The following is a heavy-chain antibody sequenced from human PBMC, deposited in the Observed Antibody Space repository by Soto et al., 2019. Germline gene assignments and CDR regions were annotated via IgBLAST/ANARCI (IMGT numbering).Heavy chain of an antibody. CDR3: ARHLFLGRWSHWWFDS. J-gene: IGHJ5*01. Sequence: SQTLSLTCNVSGGSIYTYYWNWIRQSPGKGLEWIGYISDGGSTNYNPSPKSRVTISVDTSKKQVSLKLSSVTAADTAVYYCARHLFLGRWSHWWFDSWGQGTLVTVSS. CDR1: GGSIYTYY. V-gene: IGHV4-59*08. D-gene: IGHD3-3*01. CDR2: ISDGGST.